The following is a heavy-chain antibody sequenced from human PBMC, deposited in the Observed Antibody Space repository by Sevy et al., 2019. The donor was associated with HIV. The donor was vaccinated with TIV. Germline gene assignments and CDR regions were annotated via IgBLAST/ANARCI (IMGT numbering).Heavy chain of an antibody. CDR1: GGSINSDH. V-gene: IGHV4-59*08. CDR3: ARRNDFDI. Sequence: SETLSLTCTVSGGSINSDHWNWIRQPPGKGLEWIGYVYYTGGTNYNPSLKNRVTISVDRTKNQFSLKLTSVTAADTAVYYWARRNDFDIWGQGKMVTVSS. J-gene: IGHJ3*02. CDR2: VYYTGGT.